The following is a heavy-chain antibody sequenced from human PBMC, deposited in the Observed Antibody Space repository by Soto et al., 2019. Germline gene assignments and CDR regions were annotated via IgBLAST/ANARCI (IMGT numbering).Heavy chain of an antibody. CDR2: IYHSGST. CDR1: GGSISSGGYS. J-gene: IGHJ4*02. Sequence: QLQLQESGSGLVKPSQTLSLTCAVSGGSISSGGYSWSWIRQPPGEGLEWIGSIYHSGSTYYNPSLKIRVTISLDRSKKQFSLKLSSVTAAETAVYYCARGMTTVTTLDYWGQGTLVTVSS. D-gene: IGHD4-17*01. V-gene: IGHV4-30-2*01. CDR3: ARGMTTVTTLDY.